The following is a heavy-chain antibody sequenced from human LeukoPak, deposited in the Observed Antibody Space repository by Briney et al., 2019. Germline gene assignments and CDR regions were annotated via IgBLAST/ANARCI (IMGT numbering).Heavy chain of an antibody. CDR3: ARDHPRYCSSTSCYTPPDY. J-gene: IGHJ4*02. CDR2: ISSSSSYI. D-gene: IGHD2-2*02. Sequence: GGSLRLSCAASGFTFSSYSMNWVRQGPGKGLEWVSSISSSSSYIYYADSVKGRFTISRDNAKNSLYLQMNSLRAEDTAVYYCARDHPRYCSSTSCYTPPDYWGQGTLVTVSS. CDR1: GFTFSSYS. V-gene: IGHV3-21*01.